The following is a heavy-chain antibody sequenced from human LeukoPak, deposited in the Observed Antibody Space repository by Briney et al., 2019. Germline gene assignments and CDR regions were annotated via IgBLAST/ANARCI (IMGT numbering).Heavy chain of an antibody. Sequence: GGSLRLSCAASGFIFSDYYMTWIRQAPEKGLEWVSHITSSGATIYYADPVKGRFTISRDNAKNSLSLQMNSLRAEDTGVYFCARVLSSGYSPFDYWGQGILVTVSS. V-gene: IGHV3-11*01. J-gene: IGHJ4*02. CDR1: GFIFSDYY. CDR3: ARVLSSGYSPFDY. CDR2: ITSSGATI. D-gene: IGHD3-22*01.